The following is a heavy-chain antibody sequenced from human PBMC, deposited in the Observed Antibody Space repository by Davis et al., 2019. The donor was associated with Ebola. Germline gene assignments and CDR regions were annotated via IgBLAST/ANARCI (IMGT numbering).Heavy chain of an antibody. J-gene: IGHJ4*02. D-gene: IGHD6-19*01. CDR2: IWYDGSNK. CDR3: AKEEYSSGGGSDY. V-gene: IGHV3-30*02. Sequence: GGSLRLSCAASGFTFSSYGMHWVRQAPGKGLEWVAVIWYDGSNKYYADSVKGRFTISRDNSKNTLYLQMNSLRAEDTAVYYCAKEEYSSGGGSDYWGQGTLVTVSS. CDR1: GFTFSSYG.